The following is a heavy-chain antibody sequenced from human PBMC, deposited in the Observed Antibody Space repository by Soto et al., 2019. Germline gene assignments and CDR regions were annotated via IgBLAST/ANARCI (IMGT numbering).Heavy chain of an antibody. J-gene: IGHJ4*02. CDR3: ARGALYSYGSGYFDY. CDR2: IWYDGSNK. D-gene: IGHD5-18*01. CDR1: GFTFSSYG. V-gene: IGHV3-33*01. Sequence: QVQLVESGGGVVQPGRSLRLSCAASGFTFSSYGMHWVRQAPGKGLEWVAVIWYDGSNKYYADSVKGRFTISRDNSKNTLYLQMNSLRVEDTAVYYCARGALYSYGSGYFDYWGQGALSPSPQ.